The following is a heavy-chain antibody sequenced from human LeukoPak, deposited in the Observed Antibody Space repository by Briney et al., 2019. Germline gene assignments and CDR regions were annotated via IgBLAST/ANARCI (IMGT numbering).Heavy chain of an antibody. CDR1: GGSISSSSYY. V-gene: IGHV4-39*01. CDR3: ARGVVTRGCRYFDY. D-gene: IGHD3-22*01. Sequence: TSETLSLTCTVSGGSISSSSYYWGWIRQPPGKGLEWIGSIYYSGSTYYNPSLKSRVTISVDTSKNQFSLKLSSVTAADTAVYYCARGVVTRGCRYFDYWGQGTLVTVSS. CDR2: IYYSGST. J-gene: IGHJ4*02.